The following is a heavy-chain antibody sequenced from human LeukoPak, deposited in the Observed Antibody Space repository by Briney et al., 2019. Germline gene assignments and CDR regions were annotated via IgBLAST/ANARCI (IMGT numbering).Heavy chain of an antibody. D-gene: IGHD3-10*01. CDR1: GFTFSTFN. CDR3: AKSYYYHSGSFDY. J-gene: IGHJ4*02. CDR2: FSSDGRST. Sequence: GGSLRLSCAASGFTFSTFNMHWVRQAPGKGLEWVAVFSSDGRSTFYAENVQGRFTLSRDNSKNTLSLQMDSLRAEDTAVYYCAKSYYYHSGSFDYWGQGTLVTVSS. V-gene: IGHV3-30*18.